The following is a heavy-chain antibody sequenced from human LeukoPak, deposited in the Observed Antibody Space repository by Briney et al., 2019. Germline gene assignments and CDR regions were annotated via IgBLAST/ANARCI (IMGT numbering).Heavy chain of an antibody. V-gene: IGHV4-61*02. CDR2: IYTSGST. CDR1: GGSISSGSYY. Sequence: SETLSLTCTVSGGSISSGSYYWSWIRQPAGKGLEWIGRIYTSGSTNYNPSLKRRVTISVDTSKNQFSLKLSSVTAADTAVYYCATARYDILTGYYFGYYYMDVWGKGTTVTISS. D-gene: IGHD3-9*01. J-gene: IGHJ6*03. CDR3: ATARYDILTGYYFGYYYMDV.